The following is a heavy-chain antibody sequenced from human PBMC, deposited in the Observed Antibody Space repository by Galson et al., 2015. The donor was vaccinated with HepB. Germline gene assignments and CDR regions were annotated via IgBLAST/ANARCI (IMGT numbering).Heavy chain of an antibody. V-gene: IGHV1-2*04. J-gene: IGHJ3*02. CDR1: GYTFTGYY. Sequence: SCKASGYTFTGYYLHWVRQAPGQGLEWMGWLNPNSGGTNYAQKFQGWVTMTRDTSISTAYMELSRLRSDDTAVYYCARELYGDYVKGAFDIWGQGTMVTVSS. D-gene: IGHD4-17*01. CDR3: ARELYGDYVKGAFDI. CDR2: LNPNSGGT.